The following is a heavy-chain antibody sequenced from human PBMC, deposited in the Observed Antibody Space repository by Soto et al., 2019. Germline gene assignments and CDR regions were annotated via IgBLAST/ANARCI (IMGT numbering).Heavy chain of an antibody. CDR1: GDSVSSNSAA. D-gene: IGHD2-15*01. Sequence: SQTLSLTCAISGDSVSSNSAAWNWIRQSPSRGLEWLGRTYYRSKWYNDYAVSVKSRITINPDTSKNQFSLQLNSATPEDTAVYYCARAGNIVVVVAATHDAFDIWGQGTMVTVSS. V-gene: IGHV6-1*01. J-gene: IGHJ3*02. CDR2: TYYRSKWYN. CDR3: ARAGNIVVVVAATHDAFDI.